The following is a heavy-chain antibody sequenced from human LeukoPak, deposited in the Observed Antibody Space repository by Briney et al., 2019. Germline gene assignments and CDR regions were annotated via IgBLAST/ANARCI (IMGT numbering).Heavy chain of an antibody. V-gene: IGHV3-30*18. CDR1: GFTFSSYG. CDR2: ISYGGSNK. D-gene: IGHD5-18*01. CDR3: AKDRREYSYGSFDY. Sequence: PGGSLRLSCAASGFTFSSYGMHWVRQAPGKGLEWVAVISYGGSNKYYADSVKGRFTISRDNSKNTLYLQMNSLRAEDTAVYYCAKDRREYSYGSFDYWGQGTLVTVSS. J-gene: IGHJ4*02.